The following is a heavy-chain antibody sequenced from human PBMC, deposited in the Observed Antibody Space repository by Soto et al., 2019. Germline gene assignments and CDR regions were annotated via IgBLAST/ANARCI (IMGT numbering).Heavy chain of an antibody. Sequence: QVQLVQSGAEVKKPGASVKVSCKASGYTFTSYDINWVRQATGQGLEWMGWMNPNSGNTGYAQKXXGXXTMTRNTSISTAYMELSSLRSEDTAVYYCARAREYYYGMDVWGQGTTVTVSS. CDR3: ARAREYYYGMDV. V-gene: IGHV1-8*01. CDR1: GYTFTSYD. J-gene: IGHJ6*02. CDR2: MNPNSGNT.